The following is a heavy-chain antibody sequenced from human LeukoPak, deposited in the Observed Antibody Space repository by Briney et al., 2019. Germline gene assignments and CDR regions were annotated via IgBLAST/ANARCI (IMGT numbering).Heavy chain of an antibody. Sequence: PSETLSLTCTVSGGXVSSGSYFWSWIRQPPGKGLEWIGYIYYTGSTNYNPSLKSRVTISVDTSKNQFSLKLSSVTAADTAVYYCAREVSSTSTCIDYWGQGTLVTVSS. D-gene: IGHD6-13*01. CDR3: AREVSSTSTCIDY. CDR2: IYYTGST. V-gene: IGHV4-61*01. J-gene: IGHJ4*02. CDR1: GGXVSSGSYF.